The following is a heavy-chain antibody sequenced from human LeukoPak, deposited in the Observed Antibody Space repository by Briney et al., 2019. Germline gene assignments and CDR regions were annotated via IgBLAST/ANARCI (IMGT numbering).Heavy chain of an antibody. CDR3: ARDVNSYGDRLLDY. CDR1: GFTFSSYG. D-gene: IGHD5-18*01. CDR2: IWYDGSNK. V-gene: IGHV3-33*01. Sequence: PGGSLRLSCAASGFTFSSYGMHWVRQAPGKGLEWVAVIWYDGSNKYYADSVKGRFTISRDNSKNTLYLQMNSLRAEDTAVYYCARDVNSYGDRLLDYWGQGTLVTVSS. J-gene: IGHJ4*02.